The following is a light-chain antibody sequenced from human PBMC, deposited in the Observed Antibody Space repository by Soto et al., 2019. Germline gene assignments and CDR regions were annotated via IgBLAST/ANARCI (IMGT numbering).Light chain of an antibody. J-gene: IGKJ5*01. CDR1: QDIRKY. CDR3: QQYENLPT. Sequence: IRMTQSAASLSVSVGDRLTITCQATQDIRKYLNWYQQKPGKAPKILIYDASSLETGVPSRFRGSGSGTDFTFTISRLKPEDIATYHCQQYENLPTFGQGTRLEIK. V-gene: IGKV1-33*01. CDR2: DAS.